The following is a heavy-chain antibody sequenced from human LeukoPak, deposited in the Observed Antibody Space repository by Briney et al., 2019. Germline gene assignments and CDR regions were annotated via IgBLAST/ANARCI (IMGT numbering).Heavy chain of an antibody. CDR2: IYYSGST. J-gene: IGHJ5*02. Sequence: SETLSLTCTVSGGSISSYYWSWIRQPPGKGLEWIGYIYYSGSTNYNPSLNSRATISVDMSKNQFSLKLSSVTAADTAVYYCARRLCSSISCNIDPSGNWFDPWGQGTLVTVSS. D-gene: IGHD2-2*01. V-gene: IGHV4-59*08. CDR1: GGSISSYY. CDR3: ARRLCSSISCNIDPSGNWFDP.